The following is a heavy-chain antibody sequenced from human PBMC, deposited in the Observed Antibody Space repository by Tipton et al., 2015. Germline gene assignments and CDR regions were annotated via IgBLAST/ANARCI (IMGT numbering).Heavy chain of an antibody. CDR3: ARGGGVIGYYFDY. V-gene: IGHV4-31*03. CDR2: IYYSGST. D-gene: IGHD3-16*02. J-gene: IGHJ4*02. CDR1: GGSISSGGYY. Sequence: TLSLTCTVSGGSISSGGYYWSWIRQHPGKGLEWIGYIYYSGSTYYNPSLKSRTTISLDTSRNQFSLKLSSVTAADTAVYYCARGGGVIGYYFDYWGQGILVTVSS.